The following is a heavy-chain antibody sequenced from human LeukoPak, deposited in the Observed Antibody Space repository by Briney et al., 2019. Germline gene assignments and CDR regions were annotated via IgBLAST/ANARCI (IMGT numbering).Heavy chain of an antibody. Sequence: SVKVSCKASGGTFSSYAISWVRQAPGQGLEWMEGIIPIFGTANYAQKFQGRVTITADESTSTAYMELSSLRSEDTAVYYCASRLIDVIVGARHYFDYWGQGTLVTVSS. CDR3: ASRLIDVIVGARHYFDY. D-gene: IGHD1-26*01. CDR2: IIPIFGTA. J-gene: IGHJ4*02. V-gene: IGHV1-69*13. CDR1: GGTFSSYA.